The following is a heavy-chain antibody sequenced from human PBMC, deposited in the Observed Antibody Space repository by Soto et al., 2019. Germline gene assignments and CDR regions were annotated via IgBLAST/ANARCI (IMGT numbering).Heavy chain of an antibody. CDR3: ARRATMFRDAFDI. CDR2: IIPIFGTA. Sequence: QVQRVQSGAEVKKPGSSVKVSCKASGGTFSSYAISWVRQSPGQGLEWMGGIIPIFGTANYAQKFQGRVTITADKSTSTAYMELSSLRSEDTAVYYWARRATMFRDAFDIWGQGTMVTVSS. CDR1: GGTFSSYA. V-gene: IGHV1-69*06. D-gene: IGHD3-10*02. J-gene: IGHJ3*02.